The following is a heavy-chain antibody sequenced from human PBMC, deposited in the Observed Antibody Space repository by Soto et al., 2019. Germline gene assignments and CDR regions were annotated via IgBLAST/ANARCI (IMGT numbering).Heavy chain of an antibody. D-gene: IGHD3-16*01. CDR2: MSPYTGNT. V-gene: IGHV1-18*01. Sequence: VPLVQSGDEVKKPGASVKVSCKASGYIFVNYGIAWVRQAPRQGLEWMGWMSPYTGNTHSASKVQGRLTMTTDTSPSTAYMDLGSLTSDDTAVYYCVMVDNYVTPTPQDVWGQGTTVTVSS. CDR1: GYIFVNYG. J-gene: IGHJ6*02. CDR3: VMVDNYVTPTPQDV.